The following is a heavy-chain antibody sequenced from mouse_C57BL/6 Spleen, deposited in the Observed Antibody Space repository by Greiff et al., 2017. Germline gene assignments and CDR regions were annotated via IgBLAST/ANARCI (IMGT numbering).Heavy chain of an antibody. D-gene: IGHD4-1*01. CDR2: INPNNGGT. CDR3: AEPLTAPNY. V-gene: IGHV1-26*01. Sequence: EVQLQQSGPELVKPGASVKISCKASGYTFTDYYMNWVKQSHGKSLEWIGDINPNNGGTSYNQKFKGKATLTVDKSSSTAYMELRSLTSEDSAVYYCAEPLTAPNYWGQGTTLTVSS. CDR1: GYTFTDYY. J-gene: IGHJ2*01.